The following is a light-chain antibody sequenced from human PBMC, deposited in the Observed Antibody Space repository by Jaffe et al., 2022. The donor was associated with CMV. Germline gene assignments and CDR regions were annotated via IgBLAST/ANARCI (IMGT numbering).Light chain of an antibody. CDR3: SSYAESNIRV. CDR1: SSAVGGYNY. CDR2: NVS. Sequence: QSALTQPASVSGSPGQSITISCTGTSSAVGGYNYVSWYQQHPGKAPKLMIYNVSNRPSGVSNRFSGSKSGNTASLTISGLQAEDEADYYCSSYAESNIRVFGGGTKLTVL. J-gene: IGLJ3*02. V-gene: IGLV2-14*03.